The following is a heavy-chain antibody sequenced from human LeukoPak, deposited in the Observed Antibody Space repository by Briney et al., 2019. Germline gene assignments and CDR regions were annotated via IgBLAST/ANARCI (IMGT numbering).Heavy chain of an antibody. J-gene: IGHJ6*03. CDR1: GFTFSSYE. V-gene: IGHV3-48*03. Sequence: GGSLRLSCAASGFTFSSYEMNWVRQAPGKGLEWVSYISSSGSTIYYADSVKGRFTISRDNAKNSLYLQMNSLRAEDTAVYYCAREGLRYFDWLGPYYYMDVWGKGTTVTVSS. CDR2: ISSSGSTI. CDR3: AREGLRYFDWLGPYYYMDV. D-gene: IGHD3-9*01.